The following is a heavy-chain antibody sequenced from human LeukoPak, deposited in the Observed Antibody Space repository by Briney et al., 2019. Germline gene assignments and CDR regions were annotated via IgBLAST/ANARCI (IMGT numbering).Heavy chain of an antibody. Sequence: GGSLRLSCAASGFTFSSYEMNWVRQAPGKGLEWVSYISSSGSTIYYADSVKGRFTISRDNAKNSLYLQMNSLRVEDTAVYYCATTMVRGFYMDYWGQGTLVTVSS. V-gene: IGHV3-48*03. D-gene: IGHD3-10*01. CDR1: GFTFSSYE. CDR2: ISSSGSTI. CDR3: ATTMVRGFYMDY. J-gene: IGHJ4*02.